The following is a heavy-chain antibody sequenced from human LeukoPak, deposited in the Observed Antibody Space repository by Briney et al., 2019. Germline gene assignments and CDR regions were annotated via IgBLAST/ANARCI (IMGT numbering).Heavy chain of an antibody. Sequence: GGSLRLSCAASGFTFSSYWMSWVRQAPGKGLEWVAYIKQDGSEKYYVDSVKGRFTISRDNAKNSLYLQMNSLRAEDTAVYYCARDHSSGWFYGNYYYYYGMDVWGQGTTVTVSS. CDR1: GFTFSSYW. D-gene: IGHD6-19*01. V-gene: IGHV3-7*03. CDR2: IKQDGSEK. J-gene: IGHJ6*02. CDR3: ARDHSSGWFYGNYYYYYGMDV.